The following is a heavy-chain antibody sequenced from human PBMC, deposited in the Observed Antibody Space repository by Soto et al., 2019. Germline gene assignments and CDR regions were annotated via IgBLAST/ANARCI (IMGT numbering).Heavy chain of an antibody. CDR1: GFDIRSYG. D-gene: IGHD1-26*01. Sequence: QMQLVESGGGVVQPGTSQRLSCAASGFDIRSYGMHWVRQTPGKGLEWVAVLGFDGGGRYYADSVKGRFTISRDNSKKMLYLQMDSLRAEDTALYYCAREPVGPDYAMDVWGQGTTVTVSS. CDR2: LGFDGGGR. V-gene: IGHV3-33*01. CDR3: AREPVGPDYAMDV. J-gene: IGHJ6*02.